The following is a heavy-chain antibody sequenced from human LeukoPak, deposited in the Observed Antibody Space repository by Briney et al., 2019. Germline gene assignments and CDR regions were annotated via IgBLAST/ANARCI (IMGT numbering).Heavy chain of an antibody. CDR1: GFTLSSYG. Sequence: PGGSLRLSCAASGFTLSSYGMSWVRQAPGKGLEWVSAISGSGGSTYYADSVKGRFTISKDNSKNTLYLQMNSLRAEDTAVYYCAKGDDYGDPRAGIGNYWGQGTLVTVSS. V-gene: IGHV3-23*01. CDR2: ISGSGGST. D-gene: IGHD4-17*01. J-gene: IGHJ4*02. CDR3: AKGDDYGDPRAGIGNY.